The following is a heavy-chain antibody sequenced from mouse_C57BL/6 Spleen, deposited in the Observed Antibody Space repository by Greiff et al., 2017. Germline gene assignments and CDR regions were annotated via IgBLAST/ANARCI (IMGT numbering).Heavy chain of an antibody. J-gene: IGHJ2*01. D-gene: IGHD2-5*01. Sequence: DVMLVESEGGLVQPGSSMKLSCTASGFTFSDYYMAWVRQVPEKGLEWVANINYDGSSTYYLDSLKSRFIISRDNANNILYLQMSSLKSEDTATYYCARYSNYYFDYWGQGTTLTVSS. V-gene: IGHV5-16*01. CDR3: ARYSNYYFDY. CDR1: GFTFSDYY. CDR2: INYDGSST.